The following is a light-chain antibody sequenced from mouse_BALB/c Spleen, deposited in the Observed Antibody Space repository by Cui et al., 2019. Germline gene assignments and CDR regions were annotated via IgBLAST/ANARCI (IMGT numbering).Light chain of an antibody. CDR2: YAS. CDR1: QSISDY. V-gene: IGKV5-39*01. CDR3: QNGHSPFT. J-gene: IGKJ4*01. Sequence: DIVMTQSPATLSVTPGDRVSLSCRASQSISDYLHWYQQKSHESPRLLIKYASQSISGIPSRFSGSGSGSDFTPSINSVEPEDVGVYYCQNGHSPFTFGSGTKLEIK.